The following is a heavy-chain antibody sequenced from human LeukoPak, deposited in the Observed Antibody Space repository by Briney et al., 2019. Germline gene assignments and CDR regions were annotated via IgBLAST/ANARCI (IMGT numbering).Heavy chain of an antibody. CDR3: AKIHYEPPNHYYYMDG. V-gene: IGHV3-30*02. Sequence: GGSLRLSCAASGFTFSNYGMHWIRQAPGKGLEWVAFIRSDGSNGYYAVSVKGRFTISRDNSKNTLYLQMNGLRVEDTAMYYCAKIHYEPPNHYYYMDGWGKGTTVTVSS. J-gene: IGHJ6*03. CDR2: IRSDGSNG. CDR1: GFTFSNYG. D-gene: IGHD3-3*01.